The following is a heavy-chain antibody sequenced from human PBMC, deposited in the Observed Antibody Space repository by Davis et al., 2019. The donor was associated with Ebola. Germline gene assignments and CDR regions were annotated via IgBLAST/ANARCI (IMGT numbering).Heavy chain of an antibody. CDR1: GFTFSSYG. V-gene: IGHV3-23*01. Sequence: GESLKISCAASGFTFSSYGMHWVRQAPGKGLEWVSAISGSGGSTYYADSVKGRFTISRDQSKNTLFLQMNSLRVEDTAVYYCARGHYDSSFGAFDIWGQGTMVTVSS. J-gene: IGHJ3*02. D-gene: IGHD3-22*01. CDR3: ARGHYDSSFGAFDI. CDR2: ISGSGGST.